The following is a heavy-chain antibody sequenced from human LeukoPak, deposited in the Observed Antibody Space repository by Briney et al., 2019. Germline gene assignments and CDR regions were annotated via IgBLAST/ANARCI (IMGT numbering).Heavy chain of an antibody. CDR3: ARGDGYNFFDY. Sequence: GGSLRLSCAVSGFSVTNNYMSWVRQAPGKGLEWVSVFYVGGATYYADPVKGRFTISRDNSENTLYLQMKSLRAEDTAVYYCARGDGYNFFDYWGQGTLVTVSS. D-gene: IGHD5-24*01. CDR2: FYVGGAT. V-gene: IGHV3-53*01. J-gene: IGHJ4*02. CDR1: GFSVTNNY.